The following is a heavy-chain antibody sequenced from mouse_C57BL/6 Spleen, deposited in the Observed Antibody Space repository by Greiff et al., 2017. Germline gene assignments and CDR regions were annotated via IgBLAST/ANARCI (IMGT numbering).Heavy chain of an antibody. CDR1: GYTFTDYE. D-gene: IGHD1-1*01. CDR2: IDPETGGT. V-gene: IGHV1-15*01. CDR3: TRGYGSRYEDD. Sequence: QVQLQQSGAELVRPGASVTLSCKASGYTFTDYEMHWVKQTPVHGLEWIGAIDPETGGTAYNQKFTGKAILTADKYSRTAYMELRSLTSEDYAVYYCTRGYGSRYEDDGGTGTTLTVSS. J-gene: IGHJ2*01.